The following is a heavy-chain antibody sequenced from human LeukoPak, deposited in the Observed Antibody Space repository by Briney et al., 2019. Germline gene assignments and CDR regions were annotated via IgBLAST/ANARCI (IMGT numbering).Heavy chain of an antibody. J-gene: IGHJ5*02. V-gene: IGHV3-21*01. Sequence: GGSLRLSCATSGFTFSSYIMNWVRQAPGKGLEWVSSISTGGGYIYYADSVKGRFTISRDNAKNSLYLQMNGLRAEDTAMYYCARDLDPWGQGTPVTVSS. CDR1: GFTFSSYI. CDR2: ISTGGGYI. CDR3: ARDLDP.